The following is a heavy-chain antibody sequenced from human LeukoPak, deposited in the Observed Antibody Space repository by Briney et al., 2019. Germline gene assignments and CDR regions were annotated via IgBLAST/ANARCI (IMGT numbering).Heavy chain of an antibody. Sequence: PGGSLRLSCAASGFTFSSYAMSWVRQAPGKGLEWVSTLSGSGGSTYYADSVKGRFTISRDNSKNTLYLQMNSLRAEDTVVYYCAKDLTIFGVVLIVLEDDYWGQGTLVTVSS. CDR2: LSGSGGST. J-gene: IGHJ4*02. CDR3: AKDLTIFGVVLIVLEDDY. D-gene: IGHD3-3*01. V-gene: IGHV3-23*01. CDR1: GFTFSSYA.